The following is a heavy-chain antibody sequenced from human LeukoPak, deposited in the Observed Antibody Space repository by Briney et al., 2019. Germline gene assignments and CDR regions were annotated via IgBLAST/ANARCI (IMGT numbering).Heavy chain of an antibody. CDR3: ARWVAVSDAPFER. D-gene: IGHD6-19*01. Sequence: ASVKVSCKASGGTFSSYAISWVRQAPGQGLEWMGWIIPNFGTTHYAQKFQGRVTITTDQSTSTAFMELSSLRSDDTAVYYCARWVAVSDAPFERWGQGRLVAVCS. CDR2: IIPNFGTT. J-gene: IGHJ5*02. CDR1: GGTFSSYA. V-gene: IGHV1-69*05.